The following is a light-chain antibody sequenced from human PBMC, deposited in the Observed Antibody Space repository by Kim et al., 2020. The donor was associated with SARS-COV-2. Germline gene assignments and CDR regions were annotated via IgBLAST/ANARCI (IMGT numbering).Light chain of an antibody. V-gene: IGKV1-9*01. Sequence: IQLTQSPSSLSASVGDRVTITCRASQGISSYLAWYQQKPGKAPKLLIYAASTLQSGVPSRFSGSGSGTDFTLTISSLQPEDFATYYCQQINSYFPFRQRARFEIK. CDR2: AAS. J-gene: IGKJ5*01. CDR3: QQINSYFP. CDR1: QGISSY.